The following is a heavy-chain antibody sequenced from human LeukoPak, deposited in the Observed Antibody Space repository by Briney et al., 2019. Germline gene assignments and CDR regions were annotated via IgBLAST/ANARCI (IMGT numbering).Heavy chain of an antibody. CDR2: MNPNSGNT. V-gene: IGHV1-8*01. D-gene: IGHD3-16*01. J-gene: IGHJ4*02. CDR1: GYTFTSYD. CDR3: ARVTRTWGYYFDY. Sequence: VASVKVSCKASGYTFTSYDINWVRQATGQGLEWMGWMNPNSGNTGYAQKFQGRVTMTRNTSISTAYMELSSLRSEDTAVYYCARVTRTWGYYFDYWGQGTLVTVSS.